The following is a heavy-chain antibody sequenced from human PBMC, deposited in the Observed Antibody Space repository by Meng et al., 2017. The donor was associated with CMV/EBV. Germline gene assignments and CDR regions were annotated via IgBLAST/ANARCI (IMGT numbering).Heavy chain of an antibody. CDR2: IYPGDSDT. Sequence: GESLKISCKGSGYSFTSYWIGWVRQMPGKGLEWMGIIYPGDSDTRYSPSFQGQVTISADKSISTAYLQWSSLKASDTAMYYCARQTYDILTGYYLDAFDIWGQGTMVTVSS. CDR1: GYSFTSYW. D-gene: IGHD3-9*01. CDR3: ARQTYDILTGYYLDAFDI. V-gene: IGHV5-51*01. J-gene: IGHJ3*02.